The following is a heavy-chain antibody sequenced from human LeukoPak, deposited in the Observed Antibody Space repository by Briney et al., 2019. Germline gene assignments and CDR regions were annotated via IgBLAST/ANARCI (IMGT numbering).Heavy chain of an antibody. CDR1: GGSISSYY. CDR3: ARGVWGLAAAGLRYDD. D-gene: IGHD6-13*01. J-gene: IGHJ4*02. Sequence: SETLSLTCTVSGGSISSYYWSWIRQPPGKGLEWIGYIYYSGSTNYNPSLKSRVTISVDTSKNQFSLKLSSVTAADTAVYYCARGVWGLAAAGLRYDDWGQGTLVTVSS. V-gene: IGHV4-59*01. CDR2: IYYSGST.